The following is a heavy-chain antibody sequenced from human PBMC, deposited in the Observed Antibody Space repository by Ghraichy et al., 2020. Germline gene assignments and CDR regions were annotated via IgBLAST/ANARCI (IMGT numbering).Heavy chain of an antibody. CDR2: VNHSGNT. J-gene: IGHJ5*01. CDR3: ARHSIYGDQLDS. V-gene: IGHV4-34*01. CDR1: GASLSGYY. D-gene: IGHD4-17*01. Sequence: GSLSLTCAVYGASLSGYYWSWVRQSPQRGLEWIGQVNHSGNTKYNPSLGGRVTISVDMSTNQISLTLASVTAADAALYYCARHSIYGDQLDSWGQGILVSVSA.